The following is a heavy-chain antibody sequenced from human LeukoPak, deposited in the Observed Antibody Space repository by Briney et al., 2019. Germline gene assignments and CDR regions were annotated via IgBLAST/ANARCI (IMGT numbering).Heavy chain of an antibody. Sequence: GGSLRLSCAASGFAFSTYEMSWVRQAPGKGLEWVSSISGSGSSTYFADSVKGRFTISRDNSKNTLFLQMNGLTAEDTAVYYCAKEPYDSGGYYFEYWGQGTLVTVSS. V-gene: IGHV3-23*01. CDR2: ISGSGSST. CDR1: GFAFSTYE. CDR3: AKEPYDSGGYYFEY. D-gene: IGHD3-22*01. J-gene: IGHJ4*02.